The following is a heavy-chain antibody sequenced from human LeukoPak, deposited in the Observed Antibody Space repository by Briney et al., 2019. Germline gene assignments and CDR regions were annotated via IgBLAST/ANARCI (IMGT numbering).Heavy chain of an antibody. CDR2: IFYSGST. V-gene: IGHV4-59*01. CDR1: GGSISSYY. J-gene: IGHJ5*02. D-gene: IGHD3-22*01. Sequence: SETLSLTCTVSGGSISSYYWSWIRQPPGKGLEWIGYIFYSGSTEYNPSLKTPITISVDISKNHFSLKLSSVTAADTAVYYCAKAVFSYDSSAFFFNPWGQGTLVTVSS. CDR3: AKAVFSYDSSAFFFNP.